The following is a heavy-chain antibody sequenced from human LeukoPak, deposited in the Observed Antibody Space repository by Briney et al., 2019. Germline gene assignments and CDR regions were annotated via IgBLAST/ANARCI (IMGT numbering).Heavy chain of an antibody. D-gene: IGHD5-24*01. V-gene: IGHV3-21*01. CDR3: ARDMMATIISGAEHDY. CDR1: GFTFSSYS. J-gene: IGHJ4*02. Sequence: GGSLRLSCAASGFTFSSYSMNWVRQAPGKWLEWVSSISSSSSYIYYADSVKGRFTISRDNAKNPLYLQMNSLRAEDTAVYYCARDMMATIISGAEHDYWGQGTLVTVSS. CDR2: ISSSSSYI.